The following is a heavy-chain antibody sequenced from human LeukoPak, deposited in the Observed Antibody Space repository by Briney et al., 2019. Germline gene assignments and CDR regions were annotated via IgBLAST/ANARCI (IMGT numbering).Heavy chain of an antibody. J-gene: IGHJ4*02. CDR2: IYHSGST. V-gene: IGHV4-30-2*01. CDR1: GGSISSGSYY. Sequence: SETLSLTCTVSGGSISSGSYYWSWIRQPAGKGLEWIGYIYHSGSTYYNPSLKSRVTISVDRSKNQFSLKLSSVTAADTAVYYCAVDWYYYDSSGYYFRDYWGQGTLVTVSS. D-gene: IGHD3-22*01. CDR3: AVDWYYYDSSGYYFRDY.